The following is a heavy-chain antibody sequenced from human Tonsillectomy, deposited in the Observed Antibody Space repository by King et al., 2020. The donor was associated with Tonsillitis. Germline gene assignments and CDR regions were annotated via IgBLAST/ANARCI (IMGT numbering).Heavy chain of an antibody. CDR3: ARGRKSGLRSDSYSYGMDV. CDR1: GYTFTSYY. Sequence: VQLVESGAEVKKPGASVKVSCKASGYTFTSYYMHWVRQAPGQGLEWIGIINPSGGSTSYAQKFQGRVTMTRDTSTSTVYMELSSRRSEDTAVYYCARGRKSGLRSDSYSYGMDVWGPGTTVTVSS. J-gene: IGHJ6*02. CDR2: INPSGGST. V-gene: IGHV1-46*01. D-gene: IGHD3-22*01.